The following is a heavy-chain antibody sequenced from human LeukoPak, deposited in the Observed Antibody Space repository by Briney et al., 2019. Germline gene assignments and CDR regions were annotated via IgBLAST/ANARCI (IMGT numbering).Heavy chain of an antibody. CDR1: GFTFSSYA. J-gene: IGHJ4*02. CDR2: ISGSGGST. Sequence: GGSLRLSCAASGFTFSSYAMSWVRQAPGKGLEWVSAISGSGGSTYYADSVKGRFTISRDNSKNTLYLQVNSLRAEDTAVYYCAKGDQDRYCRSTSCYLTDYWGQGTLVTVSS. D-gene: IGHD2-2*01. CDR3: AKGDQDRYCRSTSCYLTDY. V-gene: IGHV3-23*01.